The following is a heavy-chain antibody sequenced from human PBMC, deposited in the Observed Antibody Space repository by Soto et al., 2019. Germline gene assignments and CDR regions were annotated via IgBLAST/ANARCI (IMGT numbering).Heavy chain of an antibody. Sequence: PSETLSLTCTVSGDSVSSGVYYWSWIRQPPGKGLEWIGYIYYSGSTYYNPSLKSRLTISLDKSKNQFSLKLCSVTAADTAVYYCARDSGNTLTGLTTYYFDYWGQGTLVTVSS. CDR3: ARDSGNTLTGLTTYYFDY. CDR1: GDSVSSGVYY. CDR2: IYYSGST. V-gene: IGHV4-30-4*01. J-gene: IGHJ4*02. D-gene: IGHD3-9*01.